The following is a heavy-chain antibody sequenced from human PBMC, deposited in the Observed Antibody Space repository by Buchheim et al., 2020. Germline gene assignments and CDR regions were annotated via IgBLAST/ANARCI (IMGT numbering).Heavy chain of an antibody. D-gene: IGHD4-17*01. Sequence: QVQLVQSGAEVKKPGASVKVSCKASGYTFTSYYMHWVRQAPGQGLEWMGIINPSGGSTSYAQKFQGRVTKTRETATSTVYMELSSLRSEDTAVYYCARARGGGDYGDYYLFDYWGQGTL. CDR2: INPSGGST. CDR3: ARARGGGDYGDYYLFDY. V-gene: IGHV1-46*01. J-gene: IGHJ4*02. CDR1: GYTFTSYY.